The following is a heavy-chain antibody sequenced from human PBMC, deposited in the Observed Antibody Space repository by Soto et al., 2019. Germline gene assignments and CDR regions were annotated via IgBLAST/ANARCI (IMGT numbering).Heavy chain of an antibody. CDR3: AHAYGGRSLY. CDR2: IYWDDSK. V-gene: IGHV2-5*02. D-gene: IGHD1-26*01. J-gene: IGHJ4*02. CDR1: GFSLTTDRVG. Sequence: QITLKESGPTLMKPTQTLTLTCTFSGFSLTTDRVGVGWIRQPPGEALVWLAGIYWDDSKTYRPSLESRLTITKDTSKILVALTMTNKNSLDTATYYFAHAYGGRSLYCGQGTRVTASS.